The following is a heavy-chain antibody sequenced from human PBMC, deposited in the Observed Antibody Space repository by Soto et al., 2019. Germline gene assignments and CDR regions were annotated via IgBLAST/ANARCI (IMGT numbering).Heavy chain of an antibody. CDR3: ARTTLIWRNGPFDY. Sequence: QVQLVESGGGVVQPGRSLRLSCAASGFTFSSYAMHWVRQAPGKGLEWVAVISYDGSNKYYADSVKGRFTISRDNSKNTLYLQMNSLRAEDTAVYYCARTTLIWRNGPFDYWGKGTLVTVSS. V-gene: IGHV3-30-3*01. CDR1: GFTFSSYA. D-gene: IGHD1-1*01. CDR2: ISYDGSNK. J-gene: IGHJ4*02.